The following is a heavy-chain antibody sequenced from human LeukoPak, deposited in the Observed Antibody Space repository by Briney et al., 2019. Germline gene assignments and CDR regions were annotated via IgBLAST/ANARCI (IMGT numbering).Heavy chain of an antibody. Sequence: SETLSLTCTVSDYSISSGYYWGWIRQPPGEGLEWIGSIYHSGTTYYNPSLRSRVTILVDTSKNQFSLKLTSVTAADTALYYCARERCRGTSCFPPPECWGQGTLFTVSS. CDR3: ARERCRGTSCFPPPEC. CDR1: DYSISSGYY. CDR2: IYHSGTT. D-gene: IGHD2-2*01. V-gene: IGHV4-38-2*02. J-gene: IGHJ4*02.